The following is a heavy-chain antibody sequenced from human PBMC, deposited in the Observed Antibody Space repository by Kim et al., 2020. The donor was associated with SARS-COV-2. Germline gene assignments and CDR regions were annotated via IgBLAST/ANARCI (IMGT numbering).Heavy chain of an antibody. V-gene: IGHV1-46*01. CDR2: INPSGGST. D-gene: IGHD3-10*01. CDR3: ARVPSPSYYYGSGSYWFDP. CDR1: GYTFTSYY. J-gene: IGHJ5*02. Sequence: ASVKVSCKASGYTFTSYYMHWVRQAPGQGLEWMGIINPSGGSTSYAQKFQGRVTMTRDTSTSTVYMELSSLRSEDTAVYYCARVPSPSYYYGSGSYWFDPWGQGTLVTVSS.